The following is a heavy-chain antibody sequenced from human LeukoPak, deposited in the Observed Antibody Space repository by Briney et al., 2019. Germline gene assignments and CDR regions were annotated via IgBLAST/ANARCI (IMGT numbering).Heavy chain of an antibody. D-gene: IGHD6-13*01. CDR1: GFTFSSYS. V-gene: IGHV3-21*01. CDR3: ARDQYGSSWYLVKEFDY. CDR2: ISSSSSYI. Sequence: PGGSLRLSCAASGFTFSSYSMNWVRQAPGKGLEWVSSISSSSSYIYYADSVKGRFTISRDNAKNSLYLQMNSLRAEDTAVYYCARDQYGSSWYLVKEFDYWGQGTLVTVSS. J-gene: IGHJ4*02.